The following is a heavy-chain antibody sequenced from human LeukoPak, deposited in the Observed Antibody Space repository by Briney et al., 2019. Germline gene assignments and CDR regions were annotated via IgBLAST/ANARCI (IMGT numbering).Heavy chain of an antibody. CDR2: IKQDGSEE. CDR3: VGDPGDY. V-gene: IGHV3-7*01. CDR1: GFTFSDFY. J-gene: IGHJ4*02. Sequence: GGSLRLSCAGSGFTFSDFYMTWIRQAPGEGLEWVANIKQDGSEEYYVDSVKGRFTISRDNAKSLLYLQMNSLRADDTAVYYCVGDPGDYWGQGTLVTVSS.